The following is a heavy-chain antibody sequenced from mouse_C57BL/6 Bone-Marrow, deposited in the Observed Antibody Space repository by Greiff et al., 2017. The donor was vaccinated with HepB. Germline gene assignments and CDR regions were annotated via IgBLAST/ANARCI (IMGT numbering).Heavy chain of an antibody. Sequence: DVQLVESGGGLVQPGGSMKLSCVASGFTFSNYWMNWVRQSPEKGLEWVAQIRLKSDNYATHYAESVKGRFTISRDDSKSSVYLQMNNLRAEDTGIYYCTSSPFAYWGQGTLVTVSA. CDR3: TSSPFAY. CDR1: GFTFSNYW. J-gene: IGHJ3*01. D-gene: IGHD1-1*01. CDR2: IRLKSDNYAT. V-gene: IGHV6-3*01.